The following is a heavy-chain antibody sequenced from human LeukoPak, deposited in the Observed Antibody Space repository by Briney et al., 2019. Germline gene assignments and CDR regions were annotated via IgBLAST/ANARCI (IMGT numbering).Heavy chain of an antibody. CDR3: ARGQLDPRYYYYYMDV. Sequence: SETLSLTCSVSGDSTSRYYWSWIQQPPGKGLEFIGYIFYSGIVNYNPSLKSRVTMSVDSSKNQFSLKVRSVTAADTAVYYCARGQLDPRYYYYYMDVWGKGTTVTVSS. V-gene: IGHV4-59*01. J-gene: IGHJ6*03. CDR1: GDSTSRYY. D-gene: IGHD1-1*01. CDR2: IFYSGIV.